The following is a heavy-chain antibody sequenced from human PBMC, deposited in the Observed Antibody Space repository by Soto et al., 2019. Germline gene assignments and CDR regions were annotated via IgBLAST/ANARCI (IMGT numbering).Heavy chain of an antibody. V-gene: IGHV3-15*05. CDR2: IKSKTDGGTT. D-gene: IGHD2-15*01. CDR1: GFTFINAG. Sequence: GSLSLSCAASGFTFINAGMSWIRQAPGEGLEWVGRIKSKTDGGTTDYAAPLKCRFTISRDNVNSVIYLQLNSLRPEDTGIYYCAREPRSGGNWGLGTLVTVSS. J-gene: IGHJ4*02. CDR3: AREPRSGGN.